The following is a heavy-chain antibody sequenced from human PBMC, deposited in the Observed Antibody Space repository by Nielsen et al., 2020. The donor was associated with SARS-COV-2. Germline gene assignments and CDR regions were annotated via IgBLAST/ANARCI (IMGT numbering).Heavy chain of an antibody. CDR2: IYHSGST. D-gene: IGHD3-10*01. V-gene: IGHV4-30-2*01. CDR1: GGSISSGGYS. J-gene: IGHJ4*02. Sequence: SETLSLTCAVSGGSISSGGYSWSWIRQPPGKGLEWIGYIYHSGSTYYNPSLKSRVTISVDRSKNQFSLKLSSVTAADTAVYYCARGGLLWFGYFDYWGQGTLVTVSS. CDR3: ARGGLLWFGYFDY.